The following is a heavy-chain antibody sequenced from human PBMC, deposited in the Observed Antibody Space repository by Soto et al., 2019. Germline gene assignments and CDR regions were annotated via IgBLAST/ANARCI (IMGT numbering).Heavy chain of an antibody. CDR2: ISSNSAYI. Sequence: GGSLRLSCAASGFTFRSFTMNWVRQAPGKGLEWASTISSNSAYIYYTDALRGRFTISRDNAKNSLHLQMNSLRAEDTAVYYCTRDASRDSSARGWFDPWGPGTMVTVYS. V-gene: IGHV3-21*01. D-gene: IGHD6-13*01. CDR3: TRDASRDSSARGWFDP. J-gene: IGHJ5*02. CDR1: GFTFRSFT.